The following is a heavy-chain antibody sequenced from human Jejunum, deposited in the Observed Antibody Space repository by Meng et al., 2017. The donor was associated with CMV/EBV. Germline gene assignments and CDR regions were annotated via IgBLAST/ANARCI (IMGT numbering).Heavy chain of an antibody. D-gene: IGHD1-26*01. J-gene: IGHJ3*02. CDR3: ARASGSYSDAFDI. Sequence: SGFPISDYSMKWVGKARGKGLEWVSSSSDRGGYIYYADSVRDRFTISRDNAKSSLYLHVNALRAEDTAVYYCARASGSYSDAFDIWGQGTMVTVSS. V-gene: IGHV3-21*01. CDR2: SSDRGGYI. CDR1: GFPISDYS.